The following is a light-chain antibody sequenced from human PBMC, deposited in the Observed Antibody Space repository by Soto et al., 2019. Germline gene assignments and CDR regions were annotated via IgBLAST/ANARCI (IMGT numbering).Light chain of an antibody. CDR2: DVS. V-gene: IGLV2-14*01. CDR1: SSDVGGYNY. CDR3: SSYTSSSPYL. J-gene: IGLJ1*01. Sequence: QSALTQPASVSGSPGQSITISCTGTSSDVGGYNYVSWYQQHPGKAPKLMIYDVSDRPSGVSNRFSGSKSGNTASLTNSGLQAEDEADYYCSSYTSSSPYLFGTGTKVTVL.